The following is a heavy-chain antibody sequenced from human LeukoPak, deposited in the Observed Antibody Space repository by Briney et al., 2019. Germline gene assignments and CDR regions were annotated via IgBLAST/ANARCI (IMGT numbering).Heavy chain of an antibody. Sequence: GASVKVSCKVSGYSLTELSMHWVRQAPGKGLEWMGGFYPEDGEGKYAQKFQGRVTMTEDTSTDTAHMELSSLRSEDTAVYYCAADGGELLTYWGQGTSVTVSS. J-gene: IGHJ4*02. CDR3: AADGGELLTY. CDR1: GYSLTELS. D-gene: IGHD1-26*01. CDR2: FYPEDGEG. V-gene: IGHV1-24*01.